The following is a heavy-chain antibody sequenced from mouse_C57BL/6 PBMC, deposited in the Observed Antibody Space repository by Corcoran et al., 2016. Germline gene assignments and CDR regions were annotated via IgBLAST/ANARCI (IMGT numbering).Heavy chain of an antibody. CDR1: GYTFTDYY. D-gene: IGHD2-14*01. CDR2: INPNNGGT. CDR3: ARGPDLLKGWYFDV. V-gene: IGHV1-26*01. Sequence: EVQLQQSGPELVKPGASVKISCKASGYTFTDYYMNWVKQSHGKSLEWIGDINPNNGGTSYNQKFKGKATLTVDKSSSTAYMELRSLTSEDSAVYYCARGPDLLKGWYFDVWGTGTTVTVSS. J-gene: IGHJ1*03.